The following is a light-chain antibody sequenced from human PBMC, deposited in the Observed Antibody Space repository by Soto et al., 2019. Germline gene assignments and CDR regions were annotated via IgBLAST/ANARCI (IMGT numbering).Light chain of an antibody. CDR1: SSNIGAGYD. CDR2: GNN. CDR3: HSYDRTLSGSV. Sequence: QSVLTQPPSVSGAPGQRVTISCSGGSSNIGAGYDVHWYQQRPQTAPKLLIYGNNIRPSGVPDRLSGSKSGTSASLAITGLQEEDEADYYCHSYDRTLSGSVCGGGTKVTVL. V-gene: IGLV1-40*01. J-gene: IGLJ3*02.